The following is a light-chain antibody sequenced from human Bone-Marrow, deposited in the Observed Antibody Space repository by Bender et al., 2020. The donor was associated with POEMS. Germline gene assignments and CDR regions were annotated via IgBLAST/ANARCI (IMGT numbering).Light chain of an antibody. Sequence: QSALTQPPSASGSPGQSVSISCSGSSSDIGFYKFVSWYQHHPGKAPKLMIYEATKRPSGVSNRFSGSKSGNTASLTISGLQAEDEADYYCSSYTRSSMGNVFGTGTKVTVL. CDR1: SSDIGFYKF. V-gene: IGLV2-14*01. J-gene: IGLJ1*01. CDR3: SSYTRSSMGNV. CDR2: EAT.